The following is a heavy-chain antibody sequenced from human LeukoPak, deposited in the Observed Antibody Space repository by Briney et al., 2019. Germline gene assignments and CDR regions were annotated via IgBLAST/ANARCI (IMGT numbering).Heavy chain of an antibody. CDR3: ASLRHDTSWGFDY. CDR2: IYPGDCDT. J-gene: IGHJ4*02. CDR1: GYIFTSYW. V-gene: IGHV5-51*01. Sequence: GESLKISCKGSGYIFTSYWIGWVRQLPGKGLEWMGIIYPGDCDTRYSPSFQGQVTISADKSISTAYLQWSSLKASDTAMYYCASLRHDTSWGFDYWGQGTLVTVSS. D-gene: IGHD3-16*01.